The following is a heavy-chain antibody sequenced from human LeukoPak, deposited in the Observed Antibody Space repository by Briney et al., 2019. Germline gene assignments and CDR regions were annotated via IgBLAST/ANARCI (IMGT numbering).Heavy chain of an antibody. D-gene: IGHD4-17*01. Sequence: GGSLRLSCTASGFTFSSYDMNWVRQAPGKGLEWVSYISTISSTKYYADSVKGRFTISRDNAKNSLYLQMNCLRDEDTGVYYCARGKIGYYYGDYDGYWGQGTLVTVSS. J-gene: IGHJ4*02. CDR1: GFTFSSYD. CDR3: ARGKIGYYYGDYDGY. CDR2: ISTISSTK. V-gene: IGHV3-48*02.